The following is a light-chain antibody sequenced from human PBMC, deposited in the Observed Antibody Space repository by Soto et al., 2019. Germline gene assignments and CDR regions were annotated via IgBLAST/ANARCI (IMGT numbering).Light chain of an antibody. V-gene: IGKV3-11*01. CDR1: QSVGTS. CDR3: QQSNNWPPGIT. CDR2: DAS. Sequence: EIVLTQSPATLSLSPGERATLSCRASQSVGTSLAWYQQRSGQAPRLLIFDASIRATGISATFSGSGSGTDFSLTIFSLEPEDFAVYYCQQSNNWPPGITFGQGTRLEIK. J-gene: IGKJ5*01.